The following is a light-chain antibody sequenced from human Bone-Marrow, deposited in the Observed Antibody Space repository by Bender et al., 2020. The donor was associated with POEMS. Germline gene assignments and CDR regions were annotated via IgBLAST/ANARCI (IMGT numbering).Light chain of an antibody. V-gene: IGLV2-8*01. CDR2: EVS. CDR1: SSDVGGYNY. Sequence: QSALTQPASVSGSPGQSVTISCTGSSSDVGGYNYVSWYQQYPGKAPKLLIYEVSKRPSGVPDRFSGSKSGTTASLTVSGLQAEDEADYYCSSYAASNSVLFGGGTTLTVL. J-gene: IGLJ2*01. CDR3: SSYAASNSVL.